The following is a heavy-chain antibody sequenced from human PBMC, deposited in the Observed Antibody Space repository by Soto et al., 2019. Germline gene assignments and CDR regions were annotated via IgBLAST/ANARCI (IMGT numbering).Heavy chain of an antibody. Sequence: EVQLVESGGGLVQPGGSLRLSCAASGFTFSNYWMTWVRQAPGKGLEWVANIKQDGIEKYYVDSVKGRFTISRDNGKNSIYLQMTNRRGEDSALDDCARVYGYSDCWGQGTLVTVSS. J-gene: IGHJ4*02. CDR2: IKQDGIEK. CDR3: ARVYGYSDC. CDR1: GFTFSNYW. V-gene: IGHV3-7*04. D-gene: IGHD5-12*01.